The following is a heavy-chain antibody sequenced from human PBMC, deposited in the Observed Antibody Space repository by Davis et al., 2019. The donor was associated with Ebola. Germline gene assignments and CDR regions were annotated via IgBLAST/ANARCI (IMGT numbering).Heavy chain of an antibody. CDR2: ISSSGSTI. D-gene: IGHD3-9*01. CDR1: GFTFNKFQ. Sequence: GESLKISCTASGFTFNKFQMNWVRQAPGKGLEWVSYISSSGSTIYYADSVKGRFTISRDNAKNSLYLQMNSLRAEDTAVYYCARDLTGYFSSGMDVWGQGTTVTVSS. V-gene: IGHV3-48*03. J-gene: IGHJ6*02. CDR3: ARDLTGYFSSGMDV.